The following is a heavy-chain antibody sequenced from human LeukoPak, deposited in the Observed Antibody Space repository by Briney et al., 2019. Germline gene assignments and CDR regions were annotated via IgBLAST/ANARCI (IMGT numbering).Heavy chain of an antibody. CDR2: ISAYSGNT. D-gene: IGHD6-13*01. CDR3: ARDLIAAAGPLYYYYYGMDV. Sequence: ASVKVSCKASGYTFTSYGISWVRQAPGQGLEWMGWISAYSGNTNYAQKLQGRVTMTTDTSTSTAYMELRSLRSDDTAVYYCARDLIAAAGPLYYYYYGMDVWGKGTTVTVSS. J-gene: IGHJ6*04. V-gene: IGHV1-18*04. CDR1: GYTFTSYG.